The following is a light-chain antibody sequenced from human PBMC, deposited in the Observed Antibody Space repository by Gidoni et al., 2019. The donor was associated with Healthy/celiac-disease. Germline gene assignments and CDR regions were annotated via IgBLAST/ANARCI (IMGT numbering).Light chain of an antibody. J-gene: IGKJ4*01. Sequence: DIQMPQSPSSVSASVGDRVTITCRASQGISSWLAWYQKKPGKAPKLLIYAASSLQSGVPSRFSGSGSGTDFALTISSLQPEDFATYYCQQANSFPLTVGGGTKVEIK. CDR3: QQANSFPLT. V-gene: IGKV1-12*01. CDR2: AAS. CDR1: QGISSW.